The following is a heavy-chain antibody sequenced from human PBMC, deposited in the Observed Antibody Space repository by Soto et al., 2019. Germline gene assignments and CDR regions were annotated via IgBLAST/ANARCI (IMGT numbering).Heavy chain of an antibody. CDR3: ARGFTGSAGRFDP. CDR2: IYPGDSET. D-gene: IGHD6-25*01. V-gene: IGHV5-51*01. Sequence: PGESLKISCKGSGYKFATYWIAWVRQMPGRGLEWMGIIYPGDSETIYSSSFRGHVTISADKSLNTAYLQWDSLTASDSAIYYGARGFTGSAGRFDPWGQGTVVTVSS. J-gene: IGHJ5*02. CDR1: GYKFATYW.